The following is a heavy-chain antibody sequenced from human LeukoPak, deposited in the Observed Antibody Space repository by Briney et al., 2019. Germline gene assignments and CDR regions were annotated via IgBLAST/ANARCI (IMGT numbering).Heavy chain of an antibody. D-gene: IGHD6-13*01. Sequence: PGGSLRLSCAASGFTFDDYGMSWVRQAPGKGLEWVSGINWNGGSTGYADSVKGRFTISRDNSKNTLYLQMNSLRAEDTAVYYCAKDSVAAAGLFDYWGQGTLVTVSS. CDR2: INWNGGST. J-gene: IGHJ4*02. CDR1: GFTFDDYG. V-gene: IGHV3-20*04. CDR3: AKDSVAAAGLFDY.